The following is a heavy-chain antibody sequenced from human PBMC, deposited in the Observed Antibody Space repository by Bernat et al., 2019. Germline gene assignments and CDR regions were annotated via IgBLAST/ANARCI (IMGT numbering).Heavy chain of an antibody. J-gene: IGHJ3*02. CDR1: GYTFTGYY. Sequence: QVQLLQSGAEVKKPGASVKVSCKASGYTFTGYYILWARQAPGQGLEWMGIINPSGGSTNYAQNFQGRVTMTSDTSTSTVYMELSNLRSEDTAVYYCARPIAAHRAYAFDIWDPGTMVTVSS. V-gene: IGHV1-46*01. CDR3: ARPIAAHRAYAFDI. D-gene: IGHD6-6*01. CDR2: INPSGGST.